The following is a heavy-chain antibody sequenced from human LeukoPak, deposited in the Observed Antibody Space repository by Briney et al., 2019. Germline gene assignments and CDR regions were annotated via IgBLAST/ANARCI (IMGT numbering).Heavy chain of an antibody. Sequence: ASVKVSCKASGYTFTNYLLHWVRQAPGQGLEWVGRIAPSVDTTNYAQKFRDRVTMTRDTSTSTVYMELSSLRSEDTAVYHCVREESGGYFDYWGQGTLVTVSS. V-gene: IGHV1-46*01. D-gene: IGHD2-8*02. CDR3: VREESGGYFDY. CDR1: GYTFTNYL. CDR2: IAPSVDTT. J-gene: IGHJ4*02.